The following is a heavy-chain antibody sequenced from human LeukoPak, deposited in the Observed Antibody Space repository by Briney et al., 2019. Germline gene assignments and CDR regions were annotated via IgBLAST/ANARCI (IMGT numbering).Heavy chain of an antibody. J-gene: IGHJ6*02. CDR2: IYYSGST. CDR3: ARNTVTTLPLYYYGMDV. Sequence: PSETLSLTCTVSGGSISSYYWSWIRQPPGKGLEWIGYIYYSGSTNYNPSLKSRVTISVDTSKNQFSLKLSSVTAADTAVYYCARNTVTTLPLYYYGMDVWGQGTTVTVSS. D-gene: IGHD4-17*01. CDR1: GGSISSYY. V-gene: IGHV4-59*08.